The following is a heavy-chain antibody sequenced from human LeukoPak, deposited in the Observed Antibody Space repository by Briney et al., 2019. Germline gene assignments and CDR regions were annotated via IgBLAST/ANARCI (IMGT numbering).Heavy chain of an antibody. CDR2: IKDDGSRN. V-gene: IGHV3-33*01. CDR3: ARGTCGIDY. CDR1: GFPFGNFG. J-gene: IGHJ4*02. Sequence: GRSLGLSCASSGFPFGNFGVLGVRQPPAKGLEWLSTIKDDGSRNHYGDFVQGRFTITRDNSKNTMYLQMKSLRAEDTAVYYCARGTCGIDYWGQGTLVTVSS.